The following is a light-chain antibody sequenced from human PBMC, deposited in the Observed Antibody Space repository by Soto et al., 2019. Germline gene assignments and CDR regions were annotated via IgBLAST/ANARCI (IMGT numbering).Light chain of an antibody. CDR1: QSVSSSY. CDR2: GAS. Sequence: EIVLTQSPGTLSLSPGERATLSCRASQSVSSSYLAWYQQKPGQAPRLLIYGASSRATGIPDRFSGSGSGTYFILTISRLEPEDFAVYYCQQYGSSPWTFGQGTKVEIK. V-gene: IGKV3-20*01. CDR3: QQYGSSPWT. J-gene: IGKJ1*01.